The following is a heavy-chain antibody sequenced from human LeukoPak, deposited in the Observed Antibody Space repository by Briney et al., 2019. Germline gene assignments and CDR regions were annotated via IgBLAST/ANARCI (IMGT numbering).Heavy chain of an antibody. V-gene: IGHV3-64*04. Sequence: GGSLRLSCSASGFPFSSYAMHWVRQAPGKGLEYVSAISDSGGSTYYADSVKGRFTISRDNSKNTLYLQMSSLRADDTALYYCAKERLGATTPNPDYWGQGTLVTVSS. J-gene: IGHJ4*02. CDR1: GFPFSSYA. CDR3: AKERLGATTPNPDY. D-gene: IGHD1-26*01. CDR2: ISDSGGST.